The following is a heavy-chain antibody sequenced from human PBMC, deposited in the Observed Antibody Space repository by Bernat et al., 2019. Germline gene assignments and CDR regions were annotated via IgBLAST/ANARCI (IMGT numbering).Heavy chain of an antibody. CDR2: INHSGST. Sequence: QVQLQQWGAGLLKPSETLSLTCAVYGGSFSGYYWRWIRQPPGKGLEWIGEINHSGSTNYNPSLKSRVTISVDTSKNQFSLKRSSVTAADTGVYYCRGYEEYSGQTGDYRYFDYWGQGTLVTVSS. D-gene: IGHD5-12*01. CDR1: GGSFSGYY. CDR3: RGYEEYSGQTGDYRYFDY. J-gene: IGHJ4*02. V-gene: IGHV4-34*01.